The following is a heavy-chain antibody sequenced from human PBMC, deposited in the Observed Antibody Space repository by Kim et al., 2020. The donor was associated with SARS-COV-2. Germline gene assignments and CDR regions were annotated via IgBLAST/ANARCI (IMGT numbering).Heavy chain of an antibody. CDR1: GYIFTDYV. J-gene: IGHJ4*02. V-gene: IGHV1-2*02. CDR2: IYSKTGET. Sequence: ASVKVSCESSGYIFTDYVLQWVRQAPGRGLEWLGWIYSKTGETKYTQRFQDRVTLTRDTSISTAYMELSGLGSDDTAVYYCARDFKGTANWEFDYWGQGTLATVSS. D-gene: IGHD1-1*01. CDR3: ARDFKGTANWEFDY.